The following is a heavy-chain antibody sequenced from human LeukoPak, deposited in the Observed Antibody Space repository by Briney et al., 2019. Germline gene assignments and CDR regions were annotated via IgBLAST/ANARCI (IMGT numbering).Heavy chain of an antibody. Sequence: SVKVSCKASGGTFSSYAISWVRQAPGQGLEWMGGIIPIFGTANYAQKFQGRVTITADESTSAAYMELSSLRSEDTAVYYCARTYYYDSSGYYPKYFQHWGQGTLVTVSS. J-gene: IGHJ1*01. V-gene: IGHV1-69*13. D-gene: IGHD3-22*01. CDR3: ARTYYYDSSGYYPKYFQH. CDR1: GGTFSSYA. CDR2: IIPIFGTA.